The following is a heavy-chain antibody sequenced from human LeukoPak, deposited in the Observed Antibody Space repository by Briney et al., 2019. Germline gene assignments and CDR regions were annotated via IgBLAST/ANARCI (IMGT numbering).Heavy chain of an antibody. Sequence: SETLSLTCTVSGYSISSGYCWGWIRQPPGKGLEWIGSIYHSGSTYYNPSLKSRVTISVDTSKNQFSLKLSSVTAADTAVYYCARVEEPRMKFDYWGPGTLVTVSS. V-gene: IGHV4-38-2*02. CDR2: IYHSGST. D-gene: IGHD1-14*01. CDR1: GYSISSGYC. CDR3: ARVEEPRMKFDY. J-gene: IGHJ4*02.